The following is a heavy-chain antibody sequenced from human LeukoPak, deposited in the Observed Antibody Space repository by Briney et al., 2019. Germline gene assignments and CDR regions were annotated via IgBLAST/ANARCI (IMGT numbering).Heavy chain of an antibody. CDR2: TEGGGGDP. Sequence: PGGSLRLSCAGSGFTFSTNAMGWVRQAPGEGLEWVSSTEGGGGDPFYADSVRGRFTISRDKSKNTLYLQLNSLRAEDTAVYFCAQGGHDYNPFYCWGQGTLVTVSS. CDR3: AQGGHDYNPFYC. CDR1: GFTFSTNA. J-gene: IGHJ4*02. D-gene: IGHD4-11*01. V-gene: IGHV3-23*01.